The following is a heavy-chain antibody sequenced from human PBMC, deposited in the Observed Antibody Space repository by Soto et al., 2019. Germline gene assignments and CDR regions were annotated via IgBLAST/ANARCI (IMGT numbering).Heavy chain of an antibody. Sequence: SLRLSWSSSLFTVSSNYMSLVLQYPFKLLEFFSVIYSGGSTYYADSVKGRFTISRDNSKNTLYLQMNSLRAEDTAAYYCASTPGNIAVADPGPYYYGMEVWGQGTTVTVSS. CDR3: ASTPGNIAVADPGPYYYGMEV. D-gene: IGHD6-19*01. V-gene: IGHV3-53*01. CDR1: LFTVSSNY. J-gene: IGHJ6*02. CDR2: IYSGGST.